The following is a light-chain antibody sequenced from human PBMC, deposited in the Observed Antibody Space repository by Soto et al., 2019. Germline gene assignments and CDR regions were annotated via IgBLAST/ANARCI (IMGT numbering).Light chain of an antibody. CDR1: QSVTKS. CDR2: GAS. CDR3: QQYGGSPRT. J-gene: IGKJ1*01. V-gene: IGKV3-20*01. Sequence: EIELTQSPGTLSLSPGERATLSCRASQSVTKSLAWYQQKPGQAPRLLIYGASSRATGIPDRFSGSGSGTDFTLTISRLEPEDFAVYYCQQYGGSPRTFGQGTKVE.